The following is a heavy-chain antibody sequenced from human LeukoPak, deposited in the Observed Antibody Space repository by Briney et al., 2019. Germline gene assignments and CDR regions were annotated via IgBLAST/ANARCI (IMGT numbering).Heavy chain of an antibody. Sequence: PGGSLRLSCAASGFTFNSYLMSWVRQAPGKGLEWVANIKQDGGEKYYVDSVKGRFTISRDNAKNSLYLQMNSLRAEDTAVYYCASSGYSYGPAAYYFDYWGQGTLVTVSS. CDR3: ASSGYSYGPAAYYFDY. CDR2: IKQDGGEK. V-gene: IGHV3-7*01. CDR1: GFTFNSYL. J-gene: IGHJ4*02. D-gene: IGHD5-18*01.